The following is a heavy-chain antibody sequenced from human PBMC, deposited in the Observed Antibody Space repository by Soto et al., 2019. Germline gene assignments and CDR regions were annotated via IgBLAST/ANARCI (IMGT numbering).Heavy chain of an antibody. Sequence: GASVKVSCKASGGTFSSYAISWVRQAPGQGLEWMGGIIPIFGTANYAQKFQGRVTITADESTSTAYMELSSLRSEDTAVYYCARDGHGSGSYYTYYYYGMDVWGQGTTVTVSS. CDR2: IIPIFGTA. CDR1: GGTFSSYA. D-gene: IGHD3-10*01. V-gene: IGHV1-69*13. J-gene: IGHJ6*02. CDR3: ARDGHGSGSYYTYYYYGMDV.